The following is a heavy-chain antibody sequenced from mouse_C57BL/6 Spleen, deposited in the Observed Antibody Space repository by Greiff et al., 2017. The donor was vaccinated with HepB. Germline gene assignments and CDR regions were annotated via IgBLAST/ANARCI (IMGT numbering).Heavy chain of an antibody. CDR3: TPMTTVVADY. CDR2: IDPETGGT. J-gene: IGHJ2*01. Sequence: QVQLQQSGAELVRPGASVTLSCKASGYTFTDYEMHWVKQTPVHGLEWIGAIDPETGGTAYNQKFKGKAILTADKSSSTAYMELRSLTSEDSAVYYCTPMTTVVADYWGQGTTLTVSS. V-gene: IGHV1-15*01. CDR1: GYTFTDYE. D-gene: IGHD1-1*01.